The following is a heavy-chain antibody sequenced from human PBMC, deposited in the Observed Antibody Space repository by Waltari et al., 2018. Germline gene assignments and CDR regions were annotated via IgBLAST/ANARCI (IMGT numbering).Heavy chain of an antibody. D-gene: IGHD1-7*01. Sequence: EVQLLESGGGLVQPGGSLRLSCVASGFVFGSYAMTWVRQAPGKGLGWVSGVSAKSDFTNYADSVKGRFTISRDNSKNTLYLQMNSLRVEDAALYYCARYISRGRELMSWGQGTLVTVSS. CDR2: VSAKSDFT. CDR3: ARYISRGRELMS. V-gene: IGHV3-23*01. CDR1: GFVFGSYA. J-gene: IGHJ4*02.